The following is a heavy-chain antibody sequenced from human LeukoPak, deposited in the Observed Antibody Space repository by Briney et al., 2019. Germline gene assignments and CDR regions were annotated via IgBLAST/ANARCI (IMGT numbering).Heavy chain of an antibody. D-gene: IGHD2-15*01. CDR2: IWYDGSNK. Sequence: PGGSLRLSCAASGFTFSSYGMPWVRQAPGKGLEWVAVIWYDGSNKYYADSVKGRFTISRDNSKNTLYLQMNSLRAEDTAVYYCARGSPRGWSPFDPWGQGTLVTVPS. V-gene: IGHV3-33*01. J-gene: IGHJ5*02. CDR1: GFTFSSYG. CDR3: ARGSPRGWSPFDP.